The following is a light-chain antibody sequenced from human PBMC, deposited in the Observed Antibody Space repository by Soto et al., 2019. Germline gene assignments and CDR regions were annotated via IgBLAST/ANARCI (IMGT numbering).Light chain of an antibody. CDR1: QSISSSY. CDR3: QQYSSTSWT. Sequence: EIVLTQSPGTLSLSPGERTTLSCRASQSISSSYLAWYQQKPGQAPRLLVYGASSRATGIPDRFSGSGSGTDFNLTISRLEHEDFAMYYCQQYSSTSWTVGRGTKVEIK. V-gene: IGKV3-20*01. CDR2: GAS. J-gene: IGKJ4*01.